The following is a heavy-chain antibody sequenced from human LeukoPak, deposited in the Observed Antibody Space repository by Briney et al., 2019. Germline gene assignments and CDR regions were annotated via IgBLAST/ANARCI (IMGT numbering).Heavy chain of an antibody. V-gene: IGHV3-21*01. CDR1: GFTFSSYS. D-gene: IGHD3-22*01. Sequence: GGSLRLSCAASGFTFSSYSMNWVRQAPGKGLEWVSSISSSSSYIYYADSVKGRFTIPRDNAKNSLYLQVNSLRAEDTAVYYCARDSYDSSGSLYYFDYWGQGTLVTVSS. J-gene: IGHJ4*02. CDR3: ARDSYDSSGSLYYFDY. CDR2: ISSSSSYI.